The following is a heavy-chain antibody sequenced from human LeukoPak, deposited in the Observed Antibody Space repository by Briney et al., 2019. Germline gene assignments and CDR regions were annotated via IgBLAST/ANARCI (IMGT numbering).Heavy chain of an antibody. J-gene: IGHJ4*02. CDR1: GFTFSSYG. CDR3: AKSPRYCSSTSCSHALYYFDY. D-gene: IGHD2-2*01. V-gene: IGHV3-30*02. CDR2: IRYDGSNK. Sequence: GGSLRLSCAASGFTFSSYGMHWVRQAPGKGLEWVAFIRYDGSNKYYADSVKGRFTISRDNSKNTLYLQMNSLRAEDTAVYYCAKSPRYCSSTSCSHALYYFDYWGQGTLVTVPS.